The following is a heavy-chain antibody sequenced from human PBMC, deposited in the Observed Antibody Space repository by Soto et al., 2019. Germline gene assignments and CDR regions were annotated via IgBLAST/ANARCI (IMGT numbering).Heavy chain of an antibody. J-gene: IGHJ4*02. CDR2: IYYSGST. CDR3: ASRHSNPYVLH. D-gene: IGHD3-16*01. CDR1: GCSISSGDYY. V-gene: IGHV4-30-4*01. Sequence: PSETLSLTCTVSGCSISSGDYYWSWIRQPPGKGLEWIGSIYYSGSTYYNPSLKSRVTISVDTSKNQFSLKLNSVTAADTAVYYCASRHSNPYVLHWCQGRLVTISS.